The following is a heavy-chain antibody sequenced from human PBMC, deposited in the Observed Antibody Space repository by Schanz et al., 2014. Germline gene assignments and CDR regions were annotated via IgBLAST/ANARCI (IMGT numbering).Heavy chain of an antibody. J-gene: IGHJ4*02. V-gene: IGHV3-23*04. CDR2: MSGSGSTA. CDR1: GFTFFGSFA. D-gene: IGHD3-9*01. CDR3: AKDHAGSDILTALGN. Sequence: EVQLVQSGGGLVQPGGSLRLSCVASGFTFFGSFAMSWVRQAPGKGLEWVSGMSGSGSTADYADSVKGRFTISRDNSNNTVYLQMNTLRAEDTAVYYCAKDHAGSDILTALGNWGQGTLVTVSS.